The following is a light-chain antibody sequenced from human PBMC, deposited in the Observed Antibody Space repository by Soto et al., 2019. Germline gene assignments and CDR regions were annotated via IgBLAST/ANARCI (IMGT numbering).Light chain of an antibody. CDR3: PQYNTWLLS. CDR2: GAS. Sequence: ETEMTKYPATLSVSPGERATLSCRATESINQNLAWYQQKPGQAPRRLIHGASYRATGIPDSFSGRGSGTEFAPVIRRLKSEVFEVYYCPQYNTWLLSFGGGTKGDIK. CDR1: ESINQN. J-gene: IGKJ4*01. V-gene: IGKV3-15*01.